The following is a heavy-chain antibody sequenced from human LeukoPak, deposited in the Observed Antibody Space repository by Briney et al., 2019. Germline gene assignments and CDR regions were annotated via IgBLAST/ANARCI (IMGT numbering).Heavy chain of an antibody. CDR3: ARDSGDYDSSGYSPFDY. V-gene: IGHV3-74*01. CDR1: GFTFSSYW. CDR2: INSDGSST. D-gene: IGHD3-22*01. Sequence: GGSLRLSCAASGFTFSSYWMHWVRHAPGKGLVWVSRINSDGSSTSYADSVKGRFTISRDNAKNTLYLQMNSLRAEDTAVYYCARDSGDYDSSGYSPFDYWGQGTLVTVSS. J-gene: IGHJ4*02.